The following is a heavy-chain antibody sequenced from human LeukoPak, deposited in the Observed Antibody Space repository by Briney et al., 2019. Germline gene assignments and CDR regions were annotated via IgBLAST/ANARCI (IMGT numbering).Heavy chain of an antibody. D-gene: IGHD3-10*01. CDR3: AREDYNGSGSIDY. J-gene: IGHJ4*02. Sequence: SETLSLTCTVSGGSFSSYYWSWIRQPPGKGLEWVGYIYYSGSTNYHPSLKSRVTISVDTSRNQLSLKLSSVTAADTAVYYCAREDYNGSGSIDYWGQGTLVTVSS. CDR2: IYYSGST. CDR1: GGSFSSYY. V-gene: IGHV4-59*12.